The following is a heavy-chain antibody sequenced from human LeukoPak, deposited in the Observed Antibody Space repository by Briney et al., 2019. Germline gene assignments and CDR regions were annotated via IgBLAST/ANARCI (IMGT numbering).Heavy chain of an antibody. CDR1: GFTFSSYA. Sequence: GGSLGLSCAASGFTFSSYAMSWVRQAPGKGLEWVSAISGSGGSTYYADSVKGRFTISRDNSKNTLYLQMNSLRAEDTAVYYCAKDNWNYGYYFDYWGQGTLVTVSS. J-gene: IGHJ4*02. D-gene: IGHD1-7*01. V-gene: IGHV3-23*01. CDR3: AKDNWNYGYYFDY. CDR2: ISGSGGST.